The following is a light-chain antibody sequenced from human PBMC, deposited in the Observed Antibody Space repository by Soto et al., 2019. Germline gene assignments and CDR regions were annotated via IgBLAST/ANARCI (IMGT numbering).Light chain of an antibody. Sequence: SPGTLSLSPGERATLSCRASQSLANSFIAWYQQKPGQAPRLLIYDTSSRASGIPDRFSGSGSGTDFTLTISRLETEDFAVFYCQRYGTSEIIFGQGTRLEIK. CDR1: QSLANSF. CDR3: QRYGTSEII. V-gene: IGKV3-20*01. CDR2: DTS. J-gene: IGKJ5*01.